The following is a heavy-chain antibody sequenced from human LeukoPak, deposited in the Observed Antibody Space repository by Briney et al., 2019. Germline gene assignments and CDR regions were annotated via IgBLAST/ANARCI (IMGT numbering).Heavy chain of an antibody. J-gene: IGHJ4*02. CDR2: ISYDGSNK. CDR1: GFTFSSYA. V-gene: IGHV3-30*04. Sequence: GGSLRLSCAASGFTFSSYAMYWVRQAPGKGLEWVAVISYDGSNKYYADSVKGRFTISRDNSKNTLYLQMNSLRAEDTAVYYCAKDFSMWIQKGYWGQGTLVTVSS. D-gene: IGHD5-18*01. CDR3: AKDFSMWIQKGY.